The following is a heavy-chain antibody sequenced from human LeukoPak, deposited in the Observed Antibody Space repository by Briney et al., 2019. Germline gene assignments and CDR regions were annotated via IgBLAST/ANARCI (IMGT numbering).Heavy chain of an antibody. V-gene: IGHV4-30-4*02. J-gene: IGHJ5*02. CDR1: GGSISSGDYY. Sequence: SETLSLTCTVSGGSISSGDYYWSWIRQPPGKGLEWIGYIYYSGSTYYNPSLKSRVTISVDTSKNQFSLKLSSVTAADTAVYYCARDRTGGAGWFDPWGQGTLVTVSS. CDR2: IYYSGST. D-gene: IGHD1-14*01. CDR3: ARDRTGGAGWFDP.